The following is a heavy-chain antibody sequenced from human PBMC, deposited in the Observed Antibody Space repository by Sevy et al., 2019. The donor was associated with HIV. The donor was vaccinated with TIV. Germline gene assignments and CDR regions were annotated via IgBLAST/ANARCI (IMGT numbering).Heavy chain of an antibody. Sequence: GGSLRLSCAASGFIFRNYAMSWVRQAPGKGLEWVSAISGSGGTTHYSDSVKGRFTISRDNSKKTLYLQMNSLRAEDTAVYFCAKDSDGSIYYNPFDFWGQGTLVTVSS. CDR1: GFIFRNYA. CDR3: AKDSDGSIYYNPFDF. V-gene: IGHV3-23*01. D-gene: IGHD3-22*01. J-gene: IGHJ4*02. CDR2: ISGSGGTT.